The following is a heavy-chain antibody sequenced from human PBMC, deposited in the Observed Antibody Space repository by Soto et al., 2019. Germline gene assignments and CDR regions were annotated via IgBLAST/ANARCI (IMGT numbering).Heavy chain of an antibody. CDR2: IYYSGST. V-gene: IGHV4-30-4*01. Sequence: SETLSLTCTVSGGSISSGDYYWSWIRRPPGKGLEWIGYIYYSGSTYYNPSLKSRVTISVDTSKNQFSLKLSSVTAADTALYYCAVRLLWFGQLLPFDPWGQGTLVTVSS. J-gene: IGHJ5*02. D-gene: IGHD3-10*01. CDR1: GGSISSGDYY. CDR3: AVRLLWFGQLLPFDP.